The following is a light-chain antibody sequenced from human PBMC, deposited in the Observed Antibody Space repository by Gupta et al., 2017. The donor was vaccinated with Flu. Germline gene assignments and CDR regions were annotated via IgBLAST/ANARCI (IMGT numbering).Light chain of an antibody. CDR3: QQYHNGPPLT. J-gene: IGKJ4*01. Sequence: EIVMTQSPATLSVSPGERATLSCRASQSVTSNLAWYHQRPGQAPRLLIYGASTRATGIPARFSGSGSGAEFTLTISSLQSEDFGIYYCQQYHNGPPLTFGGGTKVEIK. V-gene: IGKV3-15*01. CDR2: GAS. CDR1: QSVTSN.